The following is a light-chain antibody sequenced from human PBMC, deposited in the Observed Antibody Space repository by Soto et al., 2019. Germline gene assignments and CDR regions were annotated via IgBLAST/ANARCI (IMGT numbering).Light chain of an antibody. J-gene: IGKJ1*01. CDR2: DAS. V-gene: IGKV3-15*01. CDR1: QSVNRK. Sequence: EVVMTQSPATLSVSPGERATLSCRASQSVNRKLAWYQQKPGQAPRLLIYDASTRATGIPARFSGSGSGTEFTLTISSMQSADFAVYFCQQFNNWPRTFGQGTKVDIK. CDR3: QQFNNWPRT.